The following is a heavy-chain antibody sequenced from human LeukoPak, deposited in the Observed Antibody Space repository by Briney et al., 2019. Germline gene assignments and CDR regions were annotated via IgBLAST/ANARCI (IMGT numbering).Heavy chain of an antibody. Sequence: QPGGSLRLSCAASEFTFSRYWMHWVRQAPGKGLLWVARINGDGSSISFADSVRGRFTISRDNAENTLYLHMNTLRAEGTAVYYCARVLTGSNRQLDYWGQGTLVTVSS. CDR3: ARVLTGSNRQLDY. V-gene: IGHV3-74*01. CDR1: EFTFSRYW. J-gene: IGHJ4*02. CDR2: INGDGSSI. D-gene: IGHD3-9*01.